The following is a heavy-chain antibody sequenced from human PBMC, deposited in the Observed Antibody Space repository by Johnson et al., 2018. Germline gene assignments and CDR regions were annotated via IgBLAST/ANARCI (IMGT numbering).Heavy chain of an antibody. CDR3: ARVRRDGYPHQYGMDV. J-gene: IGHJ6*02. V-gene: IGHV3-33*01. CDR1: GFTFSSYG. D-gene: IGHD5-24*01. Sequence: QVQLVQSGGGVVQPGRSLRLSCAASGFTFSSYGMHWVRQAPGKGLEWVAVIWYDGSNKYYADSVKGRFTISRDNSKNTLYLQMNSLRAEDTAVYYGARVRRDGYPHQYGMDVWGQGTTVTVSS. CDR2: IWYDGSNK.